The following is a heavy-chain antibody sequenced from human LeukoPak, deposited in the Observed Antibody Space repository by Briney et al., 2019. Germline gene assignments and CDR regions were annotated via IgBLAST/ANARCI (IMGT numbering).Heavy chain of an antibody. J-gene: IGHJ4*02. CDR2: INQDGSDE. V-gene: IGHV3-7*01. CDR3: GRYLRSTSGSI. Sequence: GGPLRLSCATSGFTFSSFGMSWVRQAPGKGLEWVASINQDGSDEYYVDSVKGRFTISRDNAKNSLYLQMNSLRAEDTAVYYCGRYLRSTSGSIWGQGTLVTVSS. CDR1: GFTFSSFG. D-gene: IGHD1-1*01.